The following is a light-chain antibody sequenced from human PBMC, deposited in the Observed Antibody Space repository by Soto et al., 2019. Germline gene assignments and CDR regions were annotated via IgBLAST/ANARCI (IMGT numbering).Light chain of an antibody. V-gene: IGKV3-11*01. CDR3: QLRDNWPIT. J-gene: IGKJ5*01. CDR2: DAS. Sequence: EVVLTQSPGTLSLSPGERATLSCRASQSVSSYLAWYQQKPGQAPRLLIYDASNRATGIPARFSGSGSGTDFTLTISSLEPEDFAVYYCQLRDNWPITFGQGTRLEIK. CDR1: QSVSSY.